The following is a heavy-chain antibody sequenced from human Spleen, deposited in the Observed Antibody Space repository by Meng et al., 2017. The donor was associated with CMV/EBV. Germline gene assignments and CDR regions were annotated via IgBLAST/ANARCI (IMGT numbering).Heavy chain of an antibody. CDR1: GFTFSNCA. CDR2: VSSGSSYI. J-gene: IGHJ4*02. Sequence: CAASGFTFSNCAMNWVRQAPGKGLEWVSSVSSGSSYIYYADSVKGRFTISRDNVKNSLYLQMNRLRADDTAVYYCARDPYDTNGLDYWGQGTLVTVSS. V-gene: IGHV3-21*01. CDR3: ARDPYDTNGLDY. D-gene: IGHD3-22*01.